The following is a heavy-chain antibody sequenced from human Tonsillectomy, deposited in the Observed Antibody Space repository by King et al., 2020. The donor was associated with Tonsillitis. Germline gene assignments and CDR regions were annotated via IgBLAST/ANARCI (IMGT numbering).Heavy chain of an antibody. V-gene: IGHV4-30-4*01. CDR2: ISNGGRT. J-gene: IGHJ3*02. D-gene: IGHD3-10*01. Sequence: LQLQESGPGLVKPSQNLSLTCTVSGGSVSSGNNYWTWIRQPPGKGLEWIGYISNGGRTYYNLSLKSRLTISLDTSRNQFSLRLASVTAADTAVYFCARESLTSQYKSGSGFEIWGQGTMVTVSS. CDR1: GGSVSSGNNY. CDR3: ARESLTSQYKSGSGFEI.